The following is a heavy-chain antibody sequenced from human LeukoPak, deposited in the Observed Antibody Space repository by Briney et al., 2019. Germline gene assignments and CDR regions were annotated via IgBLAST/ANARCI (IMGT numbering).Heavy chain of an antibody. V-gene: IGHV3-53*01. D-gene: IGHD4-17*01. Sequence: GESLQISFNVSGFTFIRSYMTWVRQAPGKGLEWVSVIYSGGSTYYADSVKGRFTISRDNSKNTLYLQMNSLRAEDTAVYYCARADYAYFDYWGQGTLVTVSS. CDR1: GFTFIRSY. CDR3: ARADYAYFDY. CDR2: IYSGGST. J-gene: IGHJ4*02.